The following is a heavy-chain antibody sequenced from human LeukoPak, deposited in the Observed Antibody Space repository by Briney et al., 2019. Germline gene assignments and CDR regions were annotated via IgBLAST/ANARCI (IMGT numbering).Heavy chain of an antibody. J-gene: IGHJ4*02. CDR1: GFTFSNAW. D-gene: IGHD2-15*01. V-gene: IGHV3-15*01. CDR3: TTEDTAMAQYCSGGSCYSGNDY. Sequence: GGSLRLSCAASGFTFSNAWMSWVRQAPGKGLEWVGRIKSKTGGGTTDYAAPVKGRFTISRDDSKNTLYLQMNSLKIEDTAVYYCTTEDTAMAQYCSGGSCYSGNDYWGQGTLVTVSS. CDR2: IKSKTGGGTT.